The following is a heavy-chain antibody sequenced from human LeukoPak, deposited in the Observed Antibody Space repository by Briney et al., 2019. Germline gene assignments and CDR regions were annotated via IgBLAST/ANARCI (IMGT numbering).Heavy chain of an antibody. CDR1: GGSISSYY. D-gene: IGHD5-18*01. V-gene: IGHV4-59*01. CDR3: ARGRIQLWTHYFDY. J-gene: IGHJ4*02. Sequence: SETLSLTCTVSGGSISSYYWSWIRQPPGKELEWIGYIYYSGSTNYNPSLKSRVTISVDTSKNQFSLKLSSVTAADTAVYYCARGRIQLWTHYFDYWGQGTLVTVSS. CDR2: IYYSGST.